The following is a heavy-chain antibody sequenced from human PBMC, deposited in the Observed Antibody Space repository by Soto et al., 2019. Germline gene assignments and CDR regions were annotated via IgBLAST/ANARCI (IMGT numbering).Heavy chain of an antibody. D-gene: IGHD3-10*01. J-gene: IGHJ3*02. CDR2: IYYSGST. Sequence: PSETLSLTCTVSGGSISSYYWSWIRQPPGKGLEWIGYIYYSGSTNYNPSLKSRVTISVDTSKNQFSLKLSSVTAADTAVYYCARVGPLEARLDAFDIWGQGTMVTVSS. CDR1: GGSISSYY. V-gene: IGHV4-59*01. CDR3: ARVGPLEARLDAFDI.